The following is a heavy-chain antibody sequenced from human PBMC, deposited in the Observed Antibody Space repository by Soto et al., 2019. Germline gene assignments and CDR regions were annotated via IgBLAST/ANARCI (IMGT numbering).Heavy chain of an antibody. J-gene: IGHJ4*02. CDR2: MNADNSNT. Sequence: ASVKVSCKASGYTFTSYTMHWVRQAPGQGLEWMGWMNADNSNTKYSQKFQGRVTITRNTSISTAYMELSSLRSEDTAVYYCARVGFEQWLVRGFDYWGQGTLVTVSS. CDR3: ARVGFEQWLVRGFDY. CDR1: GYTFTSYT. D-gene: IGHD6-19*01. V-gene: IGHV1-3*01.